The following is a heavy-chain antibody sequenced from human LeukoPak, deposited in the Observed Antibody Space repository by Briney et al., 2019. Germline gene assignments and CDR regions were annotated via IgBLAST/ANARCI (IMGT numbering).Heavy chain of an antibody. CDR1: GFTFYDYG. D-gene: IGHD3-10*01. CDR2: ISSSSSYI. V-gene: IGHV3-21*01. CDR3: ARGRGLTPDY. Sequence: GGSLRLSCAASGFTFYDYGMSWVRKAPGKGLEWVSSISSSSSYIYYADSVKGRFTISRDNAKNSLYLQMNSLRAEDTAVYYCARGRGLTPDYWGQGTLVTVSS. J-gene: IGHJ4*02.